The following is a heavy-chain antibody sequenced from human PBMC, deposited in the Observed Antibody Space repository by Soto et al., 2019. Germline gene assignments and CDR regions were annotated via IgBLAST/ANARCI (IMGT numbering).Heavy chain of an antibody. CDR2: ISAYNGNT. Sequence: AASVKVSCKASGYTFTSYGISWVRQAPGQGLEWMGWISAYNGNTNYAQKLQGRVTMTTDTSTSTAYMELRSLRSDDTAVYYCARGSYSSSWYLGPGDYWGQGTLVTVSS. D-gene: IGHD6-13*01. CDR1: GYTFTSYG. CDR3: ARGSYSSSWYLGPGDY. J-gene: IGHJ4*02. V-gene: IGHV1-18*01.